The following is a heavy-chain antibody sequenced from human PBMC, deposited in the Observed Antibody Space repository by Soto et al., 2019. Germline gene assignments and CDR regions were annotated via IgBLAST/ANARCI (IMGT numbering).Heavy chain of an antibody. CDR1: GFSLSTSGVA. J-gene: IGHJ5*02. Sequence: QITLKESGPTLVKPTQTLTLTCTFSGFSLSTSGVAVGWIRQPPGKALEWLALIYWDDDKRYSPSLKSRLTITKDTSKNQVVLTMNNMDHVDTATYYCAPRTPARGLATFDPWGQGTLVTVSS. CDR2: IYWDDDK. D-gene: IGHD5-12*01. CDR3: APRTPARGLATFDP. V-gene: IGHV2-5*02.